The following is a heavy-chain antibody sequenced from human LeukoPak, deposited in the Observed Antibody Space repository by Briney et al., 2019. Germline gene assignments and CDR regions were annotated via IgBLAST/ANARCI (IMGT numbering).Heavy chain of an antibody. D-gene: IGHD4/OR15-4a*01. CDR2: IYTDDSDT. Sequence: GESLKISCKGSGYIFTNHWIGWVRQMPGQGLEWMGIIYTDDSDTRYSPSFQGQVTMSVDKSISTAYLQWNSLKASDSAMYYCVRTDYNFWFDPWGQGTLVTVSA. J-gene: IGHJ5*02. V-gene: IGHV5-51*01. CDR1: GYIFTNHW. CDR3: VRTDYNFWFDP.